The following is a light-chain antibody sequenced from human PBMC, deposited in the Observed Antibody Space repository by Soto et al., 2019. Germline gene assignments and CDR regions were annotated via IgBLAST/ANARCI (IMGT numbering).Light chain of an antibody. Sequence: DLEMTQSPSTLSASVGDRVTITCRASQSITTWLAWYQQKPGKAPKLLIYKATNVQTEVPSRFSGSGSGTEFSLTISSLQPEDFAIYYCQQYNDYQYTFGQGTKLEIK. CDR3: QQYNDYQYT. CDR2: KAT. J-gene: IGKJ2*01. CDR1: QSITTW. V-gene: IGKV1-5*03.